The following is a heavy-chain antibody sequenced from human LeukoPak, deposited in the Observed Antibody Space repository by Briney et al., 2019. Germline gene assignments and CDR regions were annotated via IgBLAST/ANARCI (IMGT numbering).Heavy chain of an antibody. CDR1: GYTLTGYY. CDR2: INPNSGGT. Sequence: ASVKVSCKASGYTLTGYYMHWVRQAPGQGLEWMGWINPNSGGTNYAQKFQDRVTMTRDTSISTAYMELSRLGSDDTAVYYCARDGASGYLADYWGQGTLVTVSS. CDR3: ARDGASGYLADY. D-gene: IGHD3-3*01. J-gene: IGHJ4*02. V-gene: IGHV1-2*02.